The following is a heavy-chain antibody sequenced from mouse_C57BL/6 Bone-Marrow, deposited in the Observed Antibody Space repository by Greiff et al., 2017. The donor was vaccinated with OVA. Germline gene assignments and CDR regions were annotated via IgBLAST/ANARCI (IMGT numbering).Heavy chain of an antibody. CDR3: ARDYYGSSFTSFAY. V-gene: IGHV14-3*01. CDR1: GFNIKNTY. Sequence: VQLKESVAELVRPGASVKLSCTASGFNIKNTYMHWVKQRPEQGLEWIGRIDPANGNTKYAPKFQGKATITADTSSNTAYLQLSSLTSEDTAIYYCARDYYGSSFTSFAYWGQGTLVTVSA. D-gene: IGHD1-1*01. CDR2: IDPANGNT. J-gene: IGHJ3*01.